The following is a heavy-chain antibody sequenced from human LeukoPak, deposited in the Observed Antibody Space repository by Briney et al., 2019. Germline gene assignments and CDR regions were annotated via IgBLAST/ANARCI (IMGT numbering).Heavy chain of an antibody. Sequence: PSETLSLTCTVSGDSIRRGYYWGWIRQTPGKGLQWIGSIYHSGGTYYEPSLKSRVTISVDTSRNQFSLKMSSVTAADTAVFYCARAVELYYDNSGYYSDPYFDYWGQGTLVTASS. CDR2: IYHSGGT. J-gene: IGHJ4*02. D-gene: IGHD3-22*01. CDR3: ARAVELYYDNSGYYSDPYFDY. CDR1: GDSIRRGYY. V-gene: IGHV4-38-2*02.